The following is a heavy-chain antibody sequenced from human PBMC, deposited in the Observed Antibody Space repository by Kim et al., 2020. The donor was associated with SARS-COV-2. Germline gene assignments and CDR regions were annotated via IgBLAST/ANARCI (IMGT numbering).Heavy chain of an antibody. CDR2: IKQDGSEK. D-gene: IGHD5-12*01. J-gene: IGHJ4*02. CDR3: ARGWERWWLRFGSLDY. Sequence: GGSLRLSCAASGFTFSSYWMSWVRQAPGKGLEWVANIKQDGSEKYYVDSVKGRFTISRDNAKNSLYLQMNSLRAEDTAVYYCARGWERWWLRFGSLDYWGQGTLVTVSS. V-gene: IGHV3-7*01. CDR1: GFTFSSYW.